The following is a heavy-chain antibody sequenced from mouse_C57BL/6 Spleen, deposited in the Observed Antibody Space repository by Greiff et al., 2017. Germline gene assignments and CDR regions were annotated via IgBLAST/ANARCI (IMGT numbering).Heavy chain of an antibody. J-gene: IGHJ2*01. Sequence: QVQLQQSGPELVKPGASVKISCKASGYAFSSSWMNWVKQRPGKGLEWIGRIYPGDGDTNYNGKFKGKATLTADKSSSTAYMQLSSLTSEDSAVYFCEGTTVVADYWGQGTTLTVSS. CDR2: IYPGDGDT. CDR3: EGTTVVADY. V-gene: IGHV1-82*01. CDR1: GYAFSSSW. D-gene: IGHD1-1*01.